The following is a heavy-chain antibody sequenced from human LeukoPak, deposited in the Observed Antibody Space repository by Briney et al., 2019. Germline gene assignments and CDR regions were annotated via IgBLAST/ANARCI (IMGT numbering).Heavy chain of an antibody. V-gene: IGHV3-23*01. D-gene: IGHD1-1*01. Sequence: PGGSLRLSCAASGFTFSSYAMRWVRQAPGKGLEWVSAISGSGGSTYYADSVKGRFTISRYSSKNTMYLQMNTLRAEDTAVYYCSKDEGTGTWDYWGQGTLVTVSS. J-gene: IGHJ4*02. CDR3: SKDEGTGTWDY. CDR2: ISGSGGST. CDR1: GFTFSSYA.